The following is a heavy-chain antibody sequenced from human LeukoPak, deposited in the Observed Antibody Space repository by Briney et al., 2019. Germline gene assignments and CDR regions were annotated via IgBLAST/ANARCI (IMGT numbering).Heavy chain of an antibody. V-gene: IGHV4-39*07. CDR2: INHSGST. CDR3: ARGWTLKTPLGRVAGTSSRRGRYFDY. Sequence: SETLSLTCTVSGGSISSRSYYWGWIRQPPGKGLEWIGEINHSGSTNYNPSLKRLVTISVDTSKNQFSLKMSSVTAADTAMYYCARGWTLKTPLGRVAGTSSRRGRYFDYWGQGTLVTVSS. D-gene: IGHD6-19*01. CDR1: GGSISSRSYY. J-gene: IGHJ4*01.